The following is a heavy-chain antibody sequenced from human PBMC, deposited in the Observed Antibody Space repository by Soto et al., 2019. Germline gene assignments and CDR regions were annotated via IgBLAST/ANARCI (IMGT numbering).Heavy chain of an antibody. CDR2: INWNSGSI. CDR1: GFTFDDYA. Sequence: RLSCAASGFTFDDYAMHWVRQVPGKGLEWVSGINWNSGSIGYGDSVKGRFAISRDNAKSSVHLQMNSLRAEDTAVYFCARVGTDYGSGSPYYSDYWGQGTLVTVSS. V-gene: IGHV3-9*01. CDR3: ARVGTDYGSGSPYYSDY. D-gene: IGHD3-10*01. J-gene: IGHJ4*02.